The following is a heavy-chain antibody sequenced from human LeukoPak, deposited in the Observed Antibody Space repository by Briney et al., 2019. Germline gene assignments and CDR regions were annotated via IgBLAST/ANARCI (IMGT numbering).Heavy chain of an antibody. V-gene: IGHV3-66*01. D-gene: IGHD3-10*01. CDR3: ARVGEGSGTYSDY. Sequence: GGSLRLSCAASGFTVSNNYMYWVRQAPGKGLEWVSVIYSGGSTYYADSVKGRFTISRDNSKNTLYLQMNSLRGEDTAVYYCARVGEGSGTYSDYWGQGTLVTVSS. CDR2: IYSGGST. CDR1: GFTVSNNY. J-gene: IGHJ4*02.